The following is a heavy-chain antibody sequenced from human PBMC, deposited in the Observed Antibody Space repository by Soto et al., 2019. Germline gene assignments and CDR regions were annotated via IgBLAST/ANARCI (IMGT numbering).Heavy chain of an antibody. D-gene: IGHD3-22*01. CDR1: GFTFSSYA. J-gene: IGHJ6*02. CDR2: ISGSGGST. CDR3: AKWPYDSSGYYFYYYYGMDV. Sequence: EVQLLESGEGLVQPGGSLRLSCAASGFTFSSYAMSWVRQAPGKGLEWVSAISGSGGSTYYADSVKGRFTISRDNSKNTLYLQMNSLRAEDTAVYYCAKWPYDSSGYYFYYYYGMDVWGQGTTVTVSS. V-gene: IGHV3-23*01.